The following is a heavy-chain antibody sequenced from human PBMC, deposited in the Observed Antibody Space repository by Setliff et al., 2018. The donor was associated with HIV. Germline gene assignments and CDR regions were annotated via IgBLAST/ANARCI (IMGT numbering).Heavy chain of an antibody. J-gene: IGHJ4*02. CDR2: IFPGDSKM. CDR1: GYRFTSYW. V-gene: IGHV5-51*01. D-gene: IGHD2-21*02. Sequence: PGESLKISCKGSGYRFTSYWIAWVRQKPGKGLEWMGIIFPGDSKMHSSPSFQGRVTLSVDKSISTAYLQWSSLQTSDSGMYYCARGVAALTASFDYWGQGSLVTVSS. CDR3: ARGVAALTASFDY.